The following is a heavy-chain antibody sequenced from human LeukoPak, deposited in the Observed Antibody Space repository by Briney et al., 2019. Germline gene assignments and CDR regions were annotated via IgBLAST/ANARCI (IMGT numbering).Heavy chain of an antibody. Sequence: GGSLRLSCAASGFTFSSYAMHWVRQAPGKGLEWVAVISYDGSNKYYADSVKGRFTISRDNSKNTLYLQMNSLRAEDTAVYYCARDHTGYCSSTSCPRDYYYYYGMDVWGQGTTVPVSS. V-gene: IGHV3-30-3*01. D-gene: IGHD2-2*01. CDR1: GFTFSSYA. J-gene: IGHJ6*02. CDR3: ARDHTGYCSSTSCPRDYYYYYGMDV. CDR2: ISYDGSNK.